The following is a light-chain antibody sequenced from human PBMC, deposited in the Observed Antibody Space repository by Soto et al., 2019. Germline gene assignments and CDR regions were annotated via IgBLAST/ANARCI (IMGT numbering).Light chain of an antibody. J-gene: IGKJ1*01. CDR3: QQYGSSSWT. Sequence: ELVLAQSPCTLSLSPGERATLSCRASQSVSSSYLAWYQQKPRQAPRLLIYCASSRATGIPDRFSGSGSGTDFTLTISRLEPEDFAVYYCQQYGSSSWTLGQGTKVDIK. V-gene: IGKV3-20*01. CDR2: CAS. CDR1: QSVSSSY.